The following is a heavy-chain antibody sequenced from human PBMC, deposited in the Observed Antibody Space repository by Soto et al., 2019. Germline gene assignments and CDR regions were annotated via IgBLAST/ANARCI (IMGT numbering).Heavy chain of an antibody. CDR3: ATDKGATVIPDFDY. D-gene: IGHD4-17*01. V-gene: IGHV1-24*01. CDR1: GYTLTELS. J-gene: IGHJ4*02. CDR2: FDPEDGET. Sequence: ASGKVSCKVSGYTLTELSMHWVRQAPGKGLEWMGGFDPEDGETIYAQKFQGRVTMTEDTSTDTAYMELSSLRSEDTAVYYCATDKGATVIPDFDYWGQGTLVTVSS.